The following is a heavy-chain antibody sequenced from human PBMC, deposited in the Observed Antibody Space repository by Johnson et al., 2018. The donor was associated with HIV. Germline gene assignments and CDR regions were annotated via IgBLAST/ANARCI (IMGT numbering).Heavy chain of an antibody. Sequence: QVQLVESGGGLVQPGRSLKLSCAASGFTFSSYAMHWVRQAPGKGLEWVAVISYDGSNKYYADSVKGRFTISRDNSKNTLYLQMNSLRAEDTAVYYCARGALQRGSWYGRDAFDIWGQGTMVTVSS. CDR3: ARGALQRGSWYGRDAFDI. CDR2: ISYDGSNK. CDR1: GFTFSSYA. V-gene: IGHV3-30-3*01. D-gene: IGHD6-13*01. J-gene: IGHJ3*02.